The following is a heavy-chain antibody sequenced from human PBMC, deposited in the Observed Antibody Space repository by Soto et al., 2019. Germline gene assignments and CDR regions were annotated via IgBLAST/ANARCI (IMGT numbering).Heavy chain of an antibody. CDR2: IIPIFGTA. J-gene: IGHJ6*02. CDR1: GCTFSSYA. Sequence: SVKVSCKASGCTFSSYAISWVRQAPGQGLEWMGGIIPIFGTANYAQKFQGRVTITADKSTSTAYMELSSLRSEDTAVYYCARVGSSEGYYYGMDVWGQGTTVTVSS. V-gene: IGHV1-69*06. CDR3: ARVGSSEGYYYGMDV.